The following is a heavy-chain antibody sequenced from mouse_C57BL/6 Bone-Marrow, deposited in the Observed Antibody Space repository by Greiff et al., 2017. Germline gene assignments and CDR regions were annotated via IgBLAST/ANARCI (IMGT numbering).Heavy chain of an antibody. J-gene: IGHJ3*01. CDR3: ARWLLRGGTFFAY. V-gene: IGHV1-54*01. D-gene: IGHD2-3*01. CDR1: GYAFTNYL. Sequence: QVHVKQSGAELVRPGTSVKVSCKASGYAFTNYLIEWVKQRPGQGLEWIGVINPGSGGTNYNEKFKGKATLTADKSSSTAYMQLSSLTSEDSAVYFWARWLLRGGTFFAYWGQGTLVTVSA. CDR2: INPGSGGT.